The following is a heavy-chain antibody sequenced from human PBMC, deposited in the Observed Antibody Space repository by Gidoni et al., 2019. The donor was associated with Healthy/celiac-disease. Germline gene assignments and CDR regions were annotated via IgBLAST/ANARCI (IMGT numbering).Heavy chain of an antibody. V-gene: IGHV1-2*02. Sequence: QVQLVQSGAAVKKPGASVKVSCKASGYTFTGYYMHWVRQAPGQGLEWMGWINPNSGGTNYAQKLQGRVTMTRDTSISTAYMELSRLRSDDTAVYYCAREEYSSAKPIDYWGQGTLVTVSS. CDR2: INPNSGGT. J-gene: IGHJ4*02. CDR1: GYTFTGYY. D-gene: IGHD6-6*01. CDR3: AREEYSSAKPIDY.